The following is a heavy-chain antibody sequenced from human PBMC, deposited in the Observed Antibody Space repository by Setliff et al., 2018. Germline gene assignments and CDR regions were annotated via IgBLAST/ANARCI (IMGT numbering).Heavy chain of an antibody. D-gene: IGHD6-13*01. V-gene: IGHV3-43*01. J-gene: IGHJ6*04. CDR3: AKDIGSSWYFGYYGMDV. CDR2: ISWDGGST. Sequence: PGGSLRLSCAASGFTFDDYTMHWVRQAPGKGLEWVSLISWDGGSTYYADSVKGRFTISRDNSKNSLYLQMNSLRTEDTALYYCAKDIGSSWYFGYYGMDVWGKGTTVTVSS. CDR1: GFTFDDYT.